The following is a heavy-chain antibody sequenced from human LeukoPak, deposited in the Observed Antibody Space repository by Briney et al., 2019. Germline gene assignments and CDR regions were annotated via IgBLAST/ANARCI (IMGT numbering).Heavy chain of an antibody. CDR3: TKVCGGDCHSIDY. J-gene: IGHJ4*02. D-gene: IGHD2-21*02. CDR2: MSGSGDRP. Sequence: GGSLRLSCAASGFTFSNYAMSWVRQAPGKGLEWVSAMSGSGDRPFYADPVKGRFTISRDNSKSSLYLQMNSLRANERAVYDCTKVCGGDCHSIDYWGQGTLVTVSS. V-gene: IGHV3-23*01. CDR1: GFTFSNYA.